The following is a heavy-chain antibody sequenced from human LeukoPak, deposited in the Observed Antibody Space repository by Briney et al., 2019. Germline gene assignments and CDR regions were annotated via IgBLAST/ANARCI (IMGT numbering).Heavy chain of an antibody. CDR2: INPSGGST. J-gene: IGHJ3*02. V-gene: IGHV1-46*01. D-gene: IGHD2-2*01. Sequence: EASVKVSCKASGYTFTSYYMHWVRQAPGQGLEWMGIINPSGGSTNYAQKFRGRVTMTRDTSTSTVYMELSGLRSEDTALYYCASLPAATGAHAFDIWGQGTMVIVSS. CDR1: GYTFTSYY. CDR3: ASLPAATGAHAFDI.